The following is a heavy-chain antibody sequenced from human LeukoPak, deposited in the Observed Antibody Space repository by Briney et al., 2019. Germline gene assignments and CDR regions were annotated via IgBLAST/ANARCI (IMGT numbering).Heavy chain of an antibody. J-gene: IGHJ4*02. D-gene: IGHD6-19*01. CDR3: AKDWSGYSSGWFDY. CDR1: GFSFSSYW. Sequence: GGSLRLSWAASGFSFSSYWMKWVGQDPGKGLEGVANINGEGSEKYYVDSVKGRFTISKDNAKNSLYLQMNSLRAEDTAVYYCAKDWSGYSSGWFDYWGQGTLVTVSS. CDR2: INGEGSEK. V-gene: IGHV3-7*03.